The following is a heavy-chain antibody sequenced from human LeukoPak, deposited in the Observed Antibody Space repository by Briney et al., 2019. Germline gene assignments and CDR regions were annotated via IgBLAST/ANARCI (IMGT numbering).Heavy chain of an antibody. J-gene: IGHJ6*03. V-gene: IGHV3-30*02. D-gene: IGHD3-3*01. CDR3: AKDFLAYYDFWSGNQYMDV. CDR2: IRYDGSNK. Sequence: GGSLRLSCAASGFTFSSYGMHWVRQAPGKGLEWVAFIRYDGSNKYYADSVKGRFTISRDNSKNTLYPQMNSLRAEDTAVYYCAKDFLAYYDFWSGNQYMDVWGKGTTVTVSS. CDR1: GFTFSSYG.